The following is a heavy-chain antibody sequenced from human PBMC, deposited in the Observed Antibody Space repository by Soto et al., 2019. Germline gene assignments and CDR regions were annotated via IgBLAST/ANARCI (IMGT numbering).Heavy chain of an antibody. J-gene: IGHJ6*03. D-gene: IGHD4-17*01. CDR3: AREGFTVTTTYYYYYLDV. Sequence: GASVKVSCKASGYTFTNYAVHWVRQAPGQRLEWMGWINAGNGNTKYSQKFQGRVTITWGTSASTAYMELSSLRSEDTALYFCAREGFTVTTTYYYYYLDVWGKGTTVTVSS. CDR2: INAGNGNT. V-gene: IGHV1-3*01. CDR1: GYTFTNYA.